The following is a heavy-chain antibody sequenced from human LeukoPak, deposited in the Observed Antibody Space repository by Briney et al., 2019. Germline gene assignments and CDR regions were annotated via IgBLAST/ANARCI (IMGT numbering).Heavy chain of an antibody. CDR1: GFTYSTYS. CDR2: ISSGSSTI. D-gene: IGHD7-27*01. J-gene: IGHJ4*02. V-gene: IGHV3-48*02. Sequence: GGSLRLSCAASGFTYSTYSMNWLRQAPGKGLEWVSYISSGSSTIYYADPVKGRFTISRDNAKNSLYLQMNSLSDEDAAVYYCATTGDMDYWGQGTLVTVSS. CDR3: ATTGDMDY.